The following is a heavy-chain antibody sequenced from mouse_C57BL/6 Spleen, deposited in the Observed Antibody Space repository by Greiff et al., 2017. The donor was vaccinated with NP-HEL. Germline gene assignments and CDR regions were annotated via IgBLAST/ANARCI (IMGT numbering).Heavy chain of an antibody. D-gene: IGHD4-1*01. V-gene: IGHV1-52*01. Sequence: VQLQQPGAELVRPGSSVKLSCKASGYTFTSYWMHWVKQRPIQGLEWIGNIDPSDSETHYNQKFKDKATLTVDKSSSTAYMQLSSLTSEDSAVYYCARGRANWGYYFDYWGQGTTLTVSS. CDR1: GYTFTSYW. J-gene: IGHJ2*01. CDR2: IDPSDSET. CDR3: ARGRANWGYYFDY.